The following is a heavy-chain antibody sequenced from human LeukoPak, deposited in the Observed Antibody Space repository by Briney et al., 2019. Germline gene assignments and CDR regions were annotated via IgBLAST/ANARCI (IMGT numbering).Heavy chain of an antibody. CDR1: GFAFSSYE. J-gene: IGHJ4*02. CDR3: ARMQQLVDFVDY. V-gene: IGHV3-48*03. Sequence: QTGGSLRLSCAASGFAFSSYEMNWVRQAPGKGLEWVSYISSSGSTIYYADSVKGRFTISRDNAKNSLYLQMSSLRAEDTAVYYCARMQQLVDFVDYWGQGTLVSVSS. D-gene: IGHD6-13*01. CDR2: ISSSGSTI.